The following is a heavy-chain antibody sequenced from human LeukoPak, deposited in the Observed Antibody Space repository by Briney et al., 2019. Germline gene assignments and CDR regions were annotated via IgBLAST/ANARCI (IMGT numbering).Heavy chain of an antibody. J-gene: IGHJ4*02. D-gene: IGHD6-25*01. V-gene: IGHV1-3*01. CDR3: ARAFSGWPSPDY. CDR2: INAGNGNT. CDR1: GYTFTSYA. Sequence: GASVKVSCKASGYTFTSYAMHWVRQAPGQRLEWMGWINAGNGNTKYSQKFQGRVTITRDTSASTAYMELSSLRSEDTAVYYCARAFSGWPSPDYWGQGTLVTVSS.